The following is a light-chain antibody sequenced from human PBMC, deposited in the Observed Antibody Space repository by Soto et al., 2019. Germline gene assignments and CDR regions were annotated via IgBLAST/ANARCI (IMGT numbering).Light chain of an antibody. V-gene: IGLV1-44*01. CDR2: TNT. Sequence: QSVLTQPPSASGTPGQSVTISCSGSSSNVGGNPVNWYQHVPTTAPKLLIYTNTQRPSGVPDRFSGSKSGTSASLAISGLQYEDEADYYCASWDDSLNAPVFGNGTKVTV. J-gene: IGLJ1*01. CDR1: SSNVGGNP. CDR3: ASWDDSLNAPV.